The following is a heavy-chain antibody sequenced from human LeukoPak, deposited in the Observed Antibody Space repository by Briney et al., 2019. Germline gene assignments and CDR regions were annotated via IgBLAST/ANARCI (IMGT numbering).Heavy chain of an antibody. CDR1: GYTFTSYG. CDR2: ISAYNGNT. D-gene: IGHD6-6*01. CDR3: AREYSSSTYYYYGMDV. Sequence: GASVKVSCKASGYTFTSYGISWVRQAPGQGLEWMGWISAYNGNTNYAQKLQGRVTMTTDTSTSTAYMELRSLRSDDTAVYYCAREYSSSTYYYYGMDVWGQGTTVIVSS. J-gene: IGHJ6*02. V-gene: IGHV1-18*01.